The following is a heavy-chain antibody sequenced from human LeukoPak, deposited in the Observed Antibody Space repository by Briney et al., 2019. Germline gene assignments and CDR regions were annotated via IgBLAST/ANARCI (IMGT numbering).Heavy chain of an antibody. D-gene: IGHD6-13*01. J-gene: IGHJ4*02. CDR2: ISAYNGNT. V-gene: IGHV1-18*04. Sequence: ASVKVSCKASGYTFTGYYMHWVRQAPGQGLEWMGWISAYNGNTNYAQKLQGRVTMTTDTSTSTVYMELSSLRSEDTAVYYCAIAAAGTPFDYWGQGTLVTVSS. CDR3: AIAAAGTPFDY. CDR1: GYTFTGYY.